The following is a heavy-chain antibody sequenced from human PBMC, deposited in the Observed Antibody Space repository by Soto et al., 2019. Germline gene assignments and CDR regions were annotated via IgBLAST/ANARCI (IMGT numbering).Heavy chain of an antibody. Sequence: QVQLVESGGGVVQPGKSLRLSCAASGFTFSGYVMHWVRQAPGKGLEWVALIWYDGSKTYYADSVKGRLTISRDNSKSTLYLQLNSLRAEDTAVYFCARDKMDDWVPGSADNWGQGTRVTVSS. V-gene: IGHV3-33*01. CDR1: GFTFSGYV. J-gene: IGHJ4*02. CDR3: ARDKMDDWVPGSADN. D-gene: IGHD3-16*01. CDR2: IWYDGSKT.